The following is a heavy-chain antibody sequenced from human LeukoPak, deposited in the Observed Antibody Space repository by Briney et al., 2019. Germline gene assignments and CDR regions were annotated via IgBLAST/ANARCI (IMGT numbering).Heavy chain of an antibody. J-gene: IGHJ3*02. Sequence: GGSLRLSCAASGFTFSSYAMHWVRQAPGKGLEWVAFISSDGSNKYYADSVKGRFTISRDNSKNTLYLQMNSLRAEDTAVYYCARGRGGGGDAFDIWGQGTMVTVSS. D-gene: IGHD3-16*01. CDR1: GFTFSSYA. CDR3: ARGRGGGGDAFDI. CDR2: ISSDGSNK. V-gene: IGHV3-30-3*01.